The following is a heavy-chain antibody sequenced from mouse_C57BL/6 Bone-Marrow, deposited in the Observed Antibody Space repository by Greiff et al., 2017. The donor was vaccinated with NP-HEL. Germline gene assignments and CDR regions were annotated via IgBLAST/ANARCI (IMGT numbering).Heavy chain of an antibody. CDR2: ISSGGDYI. Sequence: EVKLMESGEGLVKPGGSLKLSCAASGFTFSSYAMSWVRQTPEKRLEWVAYISSGGDYIYYADTVKGRITNYRDNARNTLYLQMSSLKSEDTAMYYFTRGHYGSSPLAYWGQGTLVTVSA. CDR1: GFTFSSYA. J-gene: IGHJ3*01. CDR3: TRGHYGSSPLAY. V-gene: IGHV5-9-1*02. D-gene: IGHD1-1*01.